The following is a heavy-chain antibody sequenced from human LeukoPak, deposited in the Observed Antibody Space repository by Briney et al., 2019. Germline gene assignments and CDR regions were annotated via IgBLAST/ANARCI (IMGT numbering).Heavy chain of an antibody. V-gene: IGHV3-11*01. Sequence: GGSLRLSCAASGFIFSDYYMTWIRQTPGKGLEWLSYISDSGSTINYADSVKGRLTISRDNAKKSRFLQMNSLRAEDTAGYYCAIYYGSSGSIDPWGQGTLVTVSS. CDR2: ISDSGSTI. CDR1: GFIFSDYY. D-gene: IGHD3-22*01. J-gene: IGHJ5*02. CDR3: AIYYGSSGSIDP.